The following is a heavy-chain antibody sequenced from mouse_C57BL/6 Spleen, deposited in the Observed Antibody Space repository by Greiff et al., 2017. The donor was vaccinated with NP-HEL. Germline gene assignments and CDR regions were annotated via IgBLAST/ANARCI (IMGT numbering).Heavy chain of an antibody. Sequence: VQLQQPGAELVKPGASVKMSCKASGYTFTSYWITWVKQRPGQGLEWIGDIYPGSGSTNYNEKFKSKATLTVDTSSSTAYMQLSSLTSEDSAVYYCAREAYYGSRRYYAMDYWGQGTSVTVSS. V-gene: IGHV1-55*01. CDR1: GYTFTSYW. J-gene: IGHJ4*01. D-gene: IGHD1-1*01. CDR3: AREAYYGSRRYYAMDY. CDR2: IYPGSGST.